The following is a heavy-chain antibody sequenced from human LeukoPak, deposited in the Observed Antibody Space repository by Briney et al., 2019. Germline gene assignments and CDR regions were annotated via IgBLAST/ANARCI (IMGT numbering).Heavy chain of an antibody. Sequence: GGSLRLSCAASGFTFSSYAMSWVRQAPGKGLEWVSAISGSGGSTYYADSVKGRFTISRDNSKNTLYLQMNCLRAEDTAVYYCAKGFPPQSSGNPGVSTPPTYYFDYWGQGTLVTVSS. D-gene: IGHD6-19*01. CDR3: AKGFPPQSSGNPGVSTPPTYYFDY. CDR2: ISGSGGST. J-gene: IGHJ4*02. CDR1: GFTFSSYA. V-gene: IGHV3-23*01.